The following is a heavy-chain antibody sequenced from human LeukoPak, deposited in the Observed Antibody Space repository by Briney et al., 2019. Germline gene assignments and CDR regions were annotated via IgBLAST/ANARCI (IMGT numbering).Heavy chain of an antibody. V-gene: IGHV3-7*01. J-gene: IGHJ4*02. CDR3: AREGPRGNSQFDY. CDR1: GFTFSSYW. CDR2: IKQDGSEK. Sequence: GGSLRLSCAASGFTFSSYWMSWVRQAPGKGLEWVANIKQDGSEKYYADSVKGRLTISRDNSKNTLYLQMNSLRAEDTAVYYCAREGPRGNSQFDYWGQGTLVTVSS. D-gene: IGHD2/OR15-2a*01.